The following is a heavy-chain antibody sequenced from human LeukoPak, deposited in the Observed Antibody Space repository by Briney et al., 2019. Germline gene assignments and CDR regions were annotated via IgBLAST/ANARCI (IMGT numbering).Heavy chain of an antibody. CDR2: ISSRGGVT. D-gene: IGHD4-17*01. Sequence: EGSLGLSCTVSGFIFINTEMNWVRQAPGKGREWVSFISSRGGVTNYAESVKGRFTISRDKAKKSLYLQMNSLTTEDTAVYYCARPALYLHGDFPRVWGRGTTVIVSS. J-gene: IGHJ6*04. V-gene: IGHV3-48*03. CDR3: ARPALYLHGDFPRV. CDR1: GFIFINTE.